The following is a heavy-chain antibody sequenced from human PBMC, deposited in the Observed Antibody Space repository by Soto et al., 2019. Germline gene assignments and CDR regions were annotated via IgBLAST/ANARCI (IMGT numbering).Heavy chain of an antibody. CDR1: GFTFSNAW. CDR2: IKSKTDGGTT. V-gene: IGHV3-15*01. CDR3: TTDDSLWVGELTFDY. Sequence: EVQLVDSGGGLVKPGGSLRLSCAASGFTFSNAWMRWVRQAPGKGLEWVGRIKSKTDGGTTDYSAPGKGTFTISRDDTNNTLYLQMNSLKTDGTAVYYWTTDDSLWVGELTFDYWGQGTLVTVSS. J-gene: IGHJ4*02. D-gene: IGHD3-10*01.